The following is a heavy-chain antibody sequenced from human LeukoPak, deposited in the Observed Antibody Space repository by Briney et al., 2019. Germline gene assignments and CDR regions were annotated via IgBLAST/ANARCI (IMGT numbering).Heavy chain of an antibody. CDR1: GDSISSYY. V-gene: IGHV4-4*07. CDR2: IHPSGST. Sequence: ETLSLTCTVSGDSISSYYWSWIRQPAGKGLEWIGRIHPSGSTNYNPSLKSRVTLSVDTSKNEFSLKLSSVTAADTAVYYCARQGGGGYDYYYNGMDVWGQGTTVTVSS. J-gene: IGHJ6*02. CDR3: ARQGGGGYDYYYNGMDV. D-gene: IGHD5-12*01.